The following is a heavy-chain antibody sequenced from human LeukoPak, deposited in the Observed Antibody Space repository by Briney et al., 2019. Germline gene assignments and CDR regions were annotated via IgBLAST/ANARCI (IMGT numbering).Heavy chain of an antibody. V-gene: IGHV3-48*03. CDR3: ARGVPGDY. CDR2: ISSSSSTI. CDR1: GFTFSSYE. Sequence: PGGSLRLSCAASGFTFSSYEMNWVRQAPGKGLEWVSYISSSSSTIYYADSLKGRFTISRDNAKNSLYLQMNSLRAEDTAVYYCARGVPGDYWGQGTLVTVSS. D-gene: IGHD4/OR15-4a*01. J-gene: IGHJ4*02.